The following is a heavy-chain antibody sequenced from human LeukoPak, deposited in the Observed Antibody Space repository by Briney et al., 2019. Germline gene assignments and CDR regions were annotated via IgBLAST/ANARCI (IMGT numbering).Heavy chain of an antibody. D-gene: IGHD3-22*01. Sequence: GESLKISCKGSEFSFTSNWIAWVRQMPGKGPERIGIIYPGDSDTRYGPSFQGHVTISADKSISTAYLQWTSLQASDTAIYYCASADYYDSSGHYFDSWGQGTLVTVSS. CDR2: IYPGDSDT. CDR3: ASADYYDSSGHYFDS. CDR1: EFSFTSNW. J-gene: IGHJ4*02. V-gene: IGHV5-51*01.